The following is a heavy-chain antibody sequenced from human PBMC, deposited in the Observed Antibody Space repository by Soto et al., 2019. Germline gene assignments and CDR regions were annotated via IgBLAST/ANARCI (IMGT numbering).Heavy chain of an antibody. CDR1: GGSISSNNW. Sequence: QVQLQESGPGLVKPSGTLSLSCGVSGGSISSNNWWSWVRQPPEKGLEWIGEIYHSGTTNYNPSLTSRVTVSVDKSKNQFSLRLSSVTAADTAIYYCARALYSYYNDGRGRHLDFWGQGTLVIVSS. CDR2: IYHSGTT. V-gene: IGHV4-4*02. J-gene: IGHJ4*02. CDR3: ARALYSYYNDGRGRHLDF. D-gene: IGHD3-22*01.